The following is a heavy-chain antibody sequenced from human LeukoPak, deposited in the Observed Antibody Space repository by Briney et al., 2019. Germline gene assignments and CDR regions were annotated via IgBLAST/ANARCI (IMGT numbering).Heavy chain of an antibody. J-gene: IGHJ5*02. D-gene: IGHD3-10*01. Sequence: SETLSLTCTVSGGSISSSSYYWGWIRQPPGKGLEWIGSIYYSGSTYYNPSLKSRVTISVDTSKNQFSLKLSSVTAADTAVYYCARDPGMRIRGVDNWFDPWGQGTLVTVSS. CDR3: ARDPGMRIRGVDNWFDP. CDR2: IYYSGST. CDR1: GGSISSSSYY. V-gene: IGHV4-39*07.